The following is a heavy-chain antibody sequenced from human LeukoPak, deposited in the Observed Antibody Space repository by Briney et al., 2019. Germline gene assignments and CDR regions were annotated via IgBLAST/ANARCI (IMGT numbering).Heavy chain of an antibody. D-gene: IGHD6-13*01. Sequence: GGSLRLSCAASGFTFSDYYMSWIRQAPGKGLEWVGHIRSKPNNYATAYAASVKGRFTISRDDSKNTAYLQMNSLKIEDTAVYYCTRPLGAAAGTYFDPWGQGTLVTVSS. CDR3: TRPLGAAAGTYFDP. J-gene: IGHJ5*02. CDR1: GFTFSDYY. CDR2: IRSKPNNYAT. V-gene: IGHV3-73*01.